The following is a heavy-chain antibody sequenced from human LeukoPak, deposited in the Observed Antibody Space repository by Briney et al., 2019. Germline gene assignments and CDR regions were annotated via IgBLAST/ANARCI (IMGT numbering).Heavy chain of an antibody. CDR2: IIPIFGTA. CDR1: GGTFSSYA. CDR3: ASVEMATTYYYYYMDV. D-gene: IGHD5-24*01. V-gene: IGHV1-69*13. J-gene: IGHJ6*03. Sequence: GASVKVSCKASGGTFSSYAISWVRQAPGQGLEWMGGIIPIFGTANYAQKFQGRVTITADESTSTAYMELSSLRSEDTAVYYCASVEMATTYYYYYMDVWGKGTTVTVSS.